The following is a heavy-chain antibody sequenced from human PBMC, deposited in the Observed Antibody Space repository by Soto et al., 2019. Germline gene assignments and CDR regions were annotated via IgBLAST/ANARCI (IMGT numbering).Heavy chain of an antibody. V-gene: IGHV4-59*01. Sequence: QVQLQESGPGLVKPSETLSLTCTVSGDSISRYYWSWIRLSPGKGLEWIGYIYYSGETNYNPSVNSRVTISVGRPKNQFTLTLSSVTAPDTAVYYCARVQGGDFMKGSGMDVWGQGTTVTASS. D-gene: IGHD3-10*01. CDR3: ARVQGGDFMKGSGMDV. J-gene: IGHJ6*02. CDR2: IYYSGET. CDR1: GDSISRYY.